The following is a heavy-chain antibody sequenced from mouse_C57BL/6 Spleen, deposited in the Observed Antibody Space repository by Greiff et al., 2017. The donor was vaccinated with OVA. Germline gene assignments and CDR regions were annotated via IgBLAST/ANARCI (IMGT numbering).Heavy chain of an antibody. CDR3: ARGGNYEDFDY. CDR1: GYSITSGYY. V-gene: IGHV3-6*01. J-gene: IGHJ2*01. Sequence: EVQVVESGPGLVKPSQSLSLTCSVTGYSITSGYYWNWIRQFPGNKLEWMGYISYDGSNNYNPSLKNRISITRDTSKNQFFLKLNSVTTEDTATYYCARGGNYEDFDYWGQGTTLTVSS. CDR2: ISYDGSN. D-gene: IGHD2-1*01.